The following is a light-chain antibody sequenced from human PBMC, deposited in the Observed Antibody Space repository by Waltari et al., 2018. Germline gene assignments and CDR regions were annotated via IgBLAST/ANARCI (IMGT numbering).Light chain of an antibody. CDR3: QQYYSYPLT. CDR2: AAS. Sequence: LRMTQSPSSFSASTGDRVTITCRASQGISSYLAWYQQKPGKAPKLLIYAASTLQSGVPSRFSGSGSGTDFTLTISCLQSEDFATYYCQQYYSYPLTFGGGTKVEIK. J-gene: IGKJ4*01. V-gene: IGKV1-8*01. CDR1: QGISSY.